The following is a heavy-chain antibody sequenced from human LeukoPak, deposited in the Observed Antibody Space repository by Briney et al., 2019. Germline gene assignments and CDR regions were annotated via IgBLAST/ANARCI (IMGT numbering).Heavy chain of an antibody. D-gene: IGHD6-19*01. CDR3: VREQPGDGWSGFDY. Sequence: GGSLRLSCAASGFTFRSYAMHWVRQAPGKGLEWGAVISGDGSRQHYADFLEGRFTISRDNSKNTVSLQMSSLTSEDTAVYFCVREQPGDGWSGFDYWGQGTLVTVSS. CDR2: ISGDGSRQ. J-gene: IGHJ4*02. CDR1: GFTFRSYA. V-gene: IGHV3-30*15.